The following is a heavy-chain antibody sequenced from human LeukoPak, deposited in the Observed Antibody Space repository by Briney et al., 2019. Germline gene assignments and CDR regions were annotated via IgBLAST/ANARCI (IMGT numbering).Heavy chain of an antibody. V-gene: IGHV4-34*01. J-gene: IGHJ3*02. CDR3: AREGNAYCGGDCYFGGFDI. Sequence: AETLSLTCGVYGGSFSGYYWRWIRQPPGEGREGIGEINHSGSTNYNPSLKSRVTISVDTSKNQFSLKLSSVTAADTAVYYCAREGNAYCGGDCYFGGFDIWVQGTMVTVSS. CDR1: GGSFSGYY. D-gene: IGHD2-21*02. CDR2: INHSGST.